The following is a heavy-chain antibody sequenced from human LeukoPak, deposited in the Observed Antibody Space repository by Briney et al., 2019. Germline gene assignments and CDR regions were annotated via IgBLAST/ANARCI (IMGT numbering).Heavy chain of an antibody. CDR3: TTIKRGNIFGYFDF. CDR2: VFDSGRT. Sequence: SDPTLVKPSETLSLTCTVSGGSMTPHHWNWIRQTPGKGLEWIGYVFDSGRTKENPSLKSRVTLSADTSKNQLSLRLSSVTAADTAVYYCTTIKRGNIFGYFDFWGQGILVTVSS. CDR1: GGSMTPHH. J-gene: IGHJ4*02. V-gene: IGHV4-59*11. D-gene: IGHD5-18*01.